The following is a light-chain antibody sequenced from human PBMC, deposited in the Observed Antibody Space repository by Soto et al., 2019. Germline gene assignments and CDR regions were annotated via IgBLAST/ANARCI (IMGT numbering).Light chain of an antibody. CDR1: SSNIGSNT. Sequence: QSVLTQPPSASGTHGQRVTISCSGSSSNIGSNTVNWYQQLPGTAPKLLIYSNNQRPSGVPDRFSGSKSGTSASLAISGLQSEDEADYYCAAWDDSLNGFYVFGTGTKVTV. J-gene: IGLJ1*01. CDR2: SNN. CDR3: AAWDDSLNGFYV. V-gene: IGLV1-44*01.